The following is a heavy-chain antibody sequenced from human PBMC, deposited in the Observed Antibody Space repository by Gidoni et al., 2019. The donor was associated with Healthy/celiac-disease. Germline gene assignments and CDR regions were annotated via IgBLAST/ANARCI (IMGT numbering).Heavy chain of an antibody. CDR3: AREGGYGDYVRYYYYMDV. D-gene: IGHD4-17*01. Sequence: QVQLQESGPGLVKPSETLSLTCTVSGGSVSSGSYYWSWIRQPPGKGLEWIGYIYYSGSTNYNPSLKSRVTISVDTSKNQFSLKLSSVTAADTAVYYCAREGGYGDYVRYYYYMDVWGKGTTVTVSS. V-gene: IGHV4-61*01. J-gene: IGHJ6*03. CDR2: IYYSGST. CDR1: GGSVSSGSYY.